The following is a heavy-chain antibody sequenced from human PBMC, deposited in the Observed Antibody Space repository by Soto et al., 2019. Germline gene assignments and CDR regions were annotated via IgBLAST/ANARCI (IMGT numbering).Heavy chain of an antibody. D-gene: IGHD3-22*01. Sequence: LRLSCAASGFTFTNAWMSWVRQAPGKGLEWVGRIKSKADGGTTDYAAPVKGRFTISRDDSKNTLYLQMNSLRAEDTAVYYCAKGANIVFDSRGHSDYWGQGALVTVSS. J-gene: IGHJ4*02. CDR2: IKSKADGGTT. V-gene: IGHV3-15*01. CDR1: GFTFTNAW. CDR3: AKGANIVFDSRGHSDY.